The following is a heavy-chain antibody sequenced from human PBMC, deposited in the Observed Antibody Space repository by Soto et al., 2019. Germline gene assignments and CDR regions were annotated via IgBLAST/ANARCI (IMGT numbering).Heavy chain of an antibody. V-gene: IGHV5-10-1*01. Sequence: GESLKISCKGSGYSFTSYWISWARQMPGKGLEGMGRIDPSDSYTNYSPSFQGHVTISADKSISTAYLQWSSLKASDTAMYYCARLGYCSSTSCPGYYYYYYGMDVWGQGNTVTVSS. D-gene: IGHD2-2*01. CDR1: GYSFTSYW. J-gene: IGHJ6*02. CDR3: ARLGYCSSTSCPGYYYYYYGMDV. CDR2: IDPSDSYT.